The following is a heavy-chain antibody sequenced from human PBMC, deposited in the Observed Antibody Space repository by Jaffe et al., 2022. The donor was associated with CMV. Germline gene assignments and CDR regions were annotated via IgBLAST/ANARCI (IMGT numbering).Heavy chain of an antibody. CDR2: ISWNSGSI. CDR3: AKDRAKLGTAFDY. CDR1: GFTFDDYA. J-gene: IGHJ4*02. D-gene: IGHD1-7*01. Sequence: EVQLVESGGGLVQPGRSLRLSCAASGFTFDDYAMHWVRQAPGKGLEWVSGISWNSGSIGYADSVKGRFTISRDNAKNSLYLQMNSLRAEDTALYYCAKDRAKLGTAFDYWGQGTLVTVSS. V-gene: IGHV3-9*01.